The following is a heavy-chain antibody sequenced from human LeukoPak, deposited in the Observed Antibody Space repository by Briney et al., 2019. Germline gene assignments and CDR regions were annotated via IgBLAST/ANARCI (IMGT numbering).Heavy chain of an antibody. CDR1: GGSINNHY. Sequence: PSETLSLTCTVSGGSINNHYWSWIRQPPGKGLEWIGYIYYSGSTNYNPSLKSRVTISVDTSKNQFSLKLSSVTAADTAVYYCARAPTWWGQGTLVTVSS. CDR2: IYYSGST. V-gene: IGHV4-59*11. J-gene: IGHJ4*02. CDR3: ARAPTW.